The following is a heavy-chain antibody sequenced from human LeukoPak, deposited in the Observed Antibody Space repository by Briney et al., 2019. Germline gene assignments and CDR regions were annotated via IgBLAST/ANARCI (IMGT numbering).Heavy chain of an antibody. D-gene: IGHD2-15*01. Sequence: GGSLRLSCAASGFTFNNYAMTWVRQARGKGLEWVSRTSGSGDIRLYADCVKGRFTISRTNSENRLYLQMNSLRADDSGVYYCANYRSGGGGYYSGLEHWGQGTQVTVSS. J-gene: IGHJ1*01. CDR3: ANYRSGGGGYYSGLEH. CDR2: TSGSGDIR. V-gene: IGHV3-23*01. CDR1: GFTFNNYA.